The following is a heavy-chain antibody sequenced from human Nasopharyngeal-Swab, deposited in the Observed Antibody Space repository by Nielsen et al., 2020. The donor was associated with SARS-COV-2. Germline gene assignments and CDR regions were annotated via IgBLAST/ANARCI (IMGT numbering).Heavy chain of an antibody. CDR2: IKQDGSER. V-gene: IGHV3-7*01. J-gene: IGHJ3*02. Sequence: GESLKISCAASGFTFSSYWMSWGRQAPGKGLEWVANIKQDGSERYYVDSVKGRFTISRDNAKNSLYLQMNSLRAEDTAVYYCARDRDYAGAFDIWGQGTMVTVSS. D-gene: IGHD2-2*01. CDR1: GFTFSSYW. CDR3: ARDRDYAGAFDI.